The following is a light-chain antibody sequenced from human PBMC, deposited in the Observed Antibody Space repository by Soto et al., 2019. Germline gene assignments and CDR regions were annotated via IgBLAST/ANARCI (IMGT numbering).Light chain of an antibody. Sequence: QSALTQPASVSGSPGQSITISCTGTTGDIGSYDLVSWYRQHPGEAPSLLIYGVNKRPSGVSNRFSGSKSGNTAYLTISGLQAEDEAHYWCYAYGLSNTFAFGGGTKLTVL. CDR2: GVN. CDR1: TGDIGSYDL. J-gene: IGLJ2*01. V-gene: IGLV2-23*02. CDR3: YAYGLSNTFA.